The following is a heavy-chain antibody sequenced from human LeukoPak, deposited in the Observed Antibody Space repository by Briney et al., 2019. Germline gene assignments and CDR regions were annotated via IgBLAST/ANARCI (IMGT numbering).Heavy chain of an antibody. CDR2: IVVGSGNT. CDR1: GFTFTSSA. D-gene: IGHD6-19*01. J-gene: IGHJ4*02. Sequence: SVKVSCKASGFTFTSSAMQWVRQARGQRLEWIGWIVVGSGNTNYAQKFQERVTITRDMSTSTAYMELSSLRSEDTAVYYREAGRHRSGPSYYTGQRTLGTAS. V-gene: IGHV1-58*02. CDR3: EAGRHRSGPSYY.